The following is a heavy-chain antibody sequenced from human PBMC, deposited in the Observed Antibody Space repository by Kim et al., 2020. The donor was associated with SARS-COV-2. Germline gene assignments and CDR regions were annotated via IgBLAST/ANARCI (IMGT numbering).Heavy chain of an antibody. D-gene: IGHD4-17*01. V-gene: IGHV3-73*01. CDR3: TRHLGLDHYGGNSGR. Sequence: ASVKGRFTISRDDSKNTAYLQMNSLKTEDTAVYYCTRHLGLDHYGGNSGRWGQGTLVTVSS. J-gene: IGHJ4*02.